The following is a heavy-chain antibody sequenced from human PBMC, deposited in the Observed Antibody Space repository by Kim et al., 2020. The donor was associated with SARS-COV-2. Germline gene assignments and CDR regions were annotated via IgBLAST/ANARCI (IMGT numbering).Heavy chain of an antibody. Sequence: SETLSLTCTVSGGSISSYYWSWIRQPPGKGLEWIGYIYYSGSTNYNPSLKSQVTISVDTSKNQFSLKLSSVTAADTAVYYCARDRTYYYDSSGHPLLDAFDIWGQGTMDTVSS. J-gene: IGHJ3*02. CDR3: ARDRTYYYDSSGHPLLDAFDI. CDR1: GGSISSYY. D-gene: IGHD3-22*01. V-gene: IGHV4-59*01. CDR2: IYYSGST.